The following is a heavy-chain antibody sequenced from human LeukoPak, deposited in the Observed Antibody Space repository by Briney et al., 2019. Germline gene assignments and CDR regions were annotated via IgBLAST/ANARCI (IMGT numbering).Heavy chain of an antibody. CDR1: GFTFNNAW. J-gene: IGHJ4*02. D-gene: IGHD3-10*01. Sequence: GGSLRLSCAASGFTFNNAWMNWVRQAPGKGLEWVSGISGSGGNTYYADSVKGRFTISRDNSKNMLYLQIKSLGAEDTAIYYCAKLDGSGAGSSRPPIDYWGQGSLVTVSS. V-gene: IGHV3-23*01. CDR2: ISGSGGNT. CDR3: AKLDGSGAGSSRPPIDY.